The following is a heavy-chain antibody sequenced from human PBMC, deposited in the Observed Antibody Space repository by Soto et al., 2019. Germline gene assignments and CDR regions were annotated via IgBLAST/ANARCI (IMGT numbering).Heavy chain of an antibody. Sequence: GGSLRLSCAASGFTFSSYAMSWVRQAPGKGLEWVSAISGSGGSTYYADSVKGRFTISRDNSKNTLYLQMNSLRAEDTAVYYCAKGGHYYDSSGYFFDYWGRGTLVTVSS. J-gene: IGHJ4*02. D-gene: IGHD3-22*01. CDR2: ISGSGGST. CDR3: AKGGHYYDSSGYFFDY. V-gene: IGHV3-23*01. CDR1: GFTFSSYA.